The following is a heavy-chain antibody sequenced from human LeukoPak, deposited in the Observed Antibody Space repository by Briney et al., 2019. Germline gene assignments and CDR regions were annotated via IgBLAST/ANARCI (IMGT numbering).Heavy chain of an antibody. CDR2: IHGGGYT. J-gene: IGHJ5*02. D-gene: IGHD5-12*01. V-gene: IGHV4-4*09. CDR1: GGSVIDYY. Sequence: KPSETLSLTCTASGGSVIDYYWSWLRQSPGQGLEWIAYIHGGGYTNYNPSLRSRVTISVDTSKKQFSLRMTSVTAADTAVYYCAQRQGSMSGDYDYFDPWGQGTLVTVSS. CDR3: AQRQGSMSGDYDYFDP.